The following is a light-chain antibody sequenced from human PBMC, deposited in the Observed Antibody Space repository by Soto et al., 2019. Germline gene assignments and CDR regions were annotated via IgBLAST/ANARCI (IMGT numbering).Light chain of an antibody. V-gene: IGKV1-5*01. J-gene: IGKJ4*01. CDR3: QQYSTYPLT. Sequence: DIQMTQSPSTLSASIGDRVTITCRASQSITTFLAWYQQKPVKAPQILIYDASKLEPGVPSRLSGGGSGTEFTLTISSLQPDDFATYYCQQYSTYPLTFGGGTKVDIK. CDR2: DAS. CDR1: QSITTF.